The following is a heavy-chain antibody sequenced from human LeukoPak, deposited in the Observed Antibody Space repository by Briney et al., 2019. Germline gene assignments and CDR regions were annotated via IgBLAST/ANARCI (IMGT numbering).Heavy chain of an antibody. CDR1: GGSFSGYY. J-gene: IGHJ4*02. Sequence: TSETLSLTCAVYGGSFSGYYWSWIRQPPGKGLEWIGEINHSGSTNYNPSLKSRVTISVDTSKNQFSLKLSSVTAADTAVYYCARGPPARPLNYWGQGTLVTVSS. D-gene: IGHD6-6*01. CDR3: ARGPPARPLNY. V-gene: IGHV4-34*01. CDR2: INHSGST.